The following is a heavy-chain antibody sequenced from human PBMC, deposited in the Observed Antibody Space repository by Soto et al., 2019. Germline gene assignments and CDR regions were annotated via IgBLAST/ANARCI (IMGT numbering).Heavy chain of an antibody. CDR1: GFTFSGYA. J-gene: IGHJ6*04. CDR2: IDESGGST. CDR3: AKKIWLQLRTAADV. Sequence: EVQLLESGGGLVQPGGSLRLSCAGSGFTFSGYAMTWVRQAPGKGLEWVSSIDESGGSTSYADSVKGRFTVSRDNSKNTRYLHKSSLRADDTAIDDSAKKIWLQLRTAADVWGKGTTVTVSS. V-gene: IGHV3-23*01. D-gene: IGHD1-1*01.